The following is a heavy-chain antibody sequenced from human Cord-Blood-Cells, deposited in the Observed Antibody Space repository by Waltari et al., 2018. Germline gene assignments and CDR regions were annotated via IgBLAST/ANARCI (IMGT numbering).Heavy chain of an antibody. Sequence: EVQLLESGGGLVQPGGSLSLSCAASGFTFSSYSMSWVRQAPGKGLEWVSAISGSGGSTYYADSVKGRFTISRDNSKNTLYLQMNSLRAEDMAVYYCAKDCTGGVCYFDYWGQGTLVTVS. D-gene: IGHD2-8*02. CDR1: GFTFSSYS. CDR2: ISGSGGST. J-gene: IGHJ4*02. CDR3: AKDCTGGVCYFDY. V-gene: IGHV3-23*01.